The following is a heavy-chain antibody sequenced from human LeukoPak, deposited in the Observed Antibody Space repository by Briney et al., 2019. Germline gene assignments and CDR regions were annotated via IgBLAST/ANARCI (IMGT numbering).Heavy chain of an antibody. Sequence: GGSLRLPCAASGFTFDDYAMHWVRHAPGKGLEWVSGISWNSGSIGYADSVKGRFTISRDNAKNSLYLQMNSLRAEDTALYYCAKDILVGVPAATGTGYDYWGQGTLVTVSS. CDR3: AKDILVGVPAATGTGYDY. J-gene: IGHJ4*02. CDR2: ISWNSGSI. D-gene: IGHD2-2*01. V-gene: IGHV3-9*01. CDR1: GFTFDDYA.